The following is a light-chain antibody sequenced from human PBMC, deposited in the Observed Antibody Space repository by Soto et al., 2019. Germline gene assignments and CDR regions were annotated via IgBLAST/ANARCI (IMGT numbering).Light chain of an antibody. CDR3: QQSYNTPLT. CDR2: AAS. CDR1: QTIGNY. J-gene: IGKJ1*01. Sequence: DIQMTQAPSSLPASVGDRVTITCRASQTIGNYLNWYQQRPGKVPNLLISAASTLQSGVPSRFSGSGSGTDFTLTITSLQPEDCATYDCQQSYNTPLTFGQGTKVEIK. V-gene: IGKV1-39*01.